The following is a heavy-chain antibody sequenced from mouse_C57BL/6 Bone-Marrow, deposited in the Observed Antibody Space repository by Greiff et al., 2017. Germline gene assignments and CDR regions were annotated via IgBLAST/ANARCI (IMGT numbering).Heavy chain of an antibody. Sequence: QVQLQQPGAELVKPGASVKLSCKASGYTFTSYWMHWVKQRPGQGLEWIGMIHPNSGSTNYNEKFKSKATLTVDKSSSTAYMHLSSLTSEDSAVYYCVGDGYYGFDYWGQGTTLTVSS. J-gene: IGHJ2*01. V-gene: IGHV1-64*01. CDR3: VGDGYYGFDY. CDR2: IHPNSGST. CDR1: GYTFTSYW. D-gene: IGHD2-3*01.